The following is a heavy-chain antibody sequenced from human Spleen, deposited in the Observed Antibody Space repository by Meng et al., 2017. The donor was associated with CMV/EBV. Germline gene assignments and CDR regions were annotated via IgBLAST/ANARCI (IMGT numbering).Heavy chain of an antibody. D-gene: IGHD7-27*01. CDR3: PRDNNWGPDY. J-gene: IGHJ4*02. CDR1: GYTFTAHY. CDR2: IHPHRGDT. Sequence: SVKVSCKASGYTFTAHYFHWVRQAPGQGLEWMGWIHPHRGDTNYAQQFQGRVTLTRDTSINTGYMELTRLTSDDTAVYYCPRDNNWGPDYWGQGTLVTVSS. V-gene: IGHV1-2*02.